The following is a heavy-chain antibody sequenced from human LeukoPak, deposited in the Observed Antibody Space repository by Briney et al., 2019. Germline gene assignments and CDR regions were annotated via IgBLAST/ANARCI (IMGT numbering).Heavy chain of an antibody. Sequence: GRSLRLSCAASGFTFSSYAMHWVRQAPGKGLEWVAVISYDGSNKYYADSVKGRFTISRDNSKNTLYLQMNSLRAEDTAVYYCARDQYGSPVGAISFDYWGQGTLVTVSS. J-gene: IGHJ4*02. D-gene: IGHD1-26*01. CDR2: ISYDGSNK. CDR1: GFTFSSYA. V-gene: IGHV3-30-3*01. CDR3: ARDQYGSPVGAISFDY.